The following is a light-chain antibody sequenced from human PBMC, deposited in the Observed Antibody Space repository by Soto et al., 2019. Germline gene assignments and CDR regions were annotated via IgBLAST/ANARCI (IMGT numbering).Light chain of an antibody. Sequence: EMVLTQSPATLSLSPGESATLSCRASRSVSSYLAWYQQKPGQTPRLLIYDASTRATGISGSFSGSGSGTEFTLTICSLQSEDFAVYYCQQYNRWPLTFGGGIKVDIK. V-gene: IGKV3-15*01. CDR2: DAS. CDR3: QQYNRWPLT. CDR1: RSVSSY. J-gene: IGKJ4*01.